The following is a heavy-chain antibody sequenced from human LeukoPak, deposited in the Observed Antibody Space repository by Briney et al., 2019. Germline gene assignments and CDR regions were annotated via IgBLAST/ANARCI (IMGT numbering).Heavy chain of an antibody. CDR1: GGSVSSGSYY. Sequence: SETLSLTCTVSGGSVSSGSYYWSWIRQPPGKGLEWIGYIYYSGSTNYNPSLKSRVTISVDTSKNQFSLKLGSVTAADTAVYYCARGIGGENYFDYWGQGTLVTVSS. CDR2: IYYSGST. D-gene: IGHD1-26*01. V-gene: IGHV4-61*01. CDR3: ARGIGGENYFDY. J-gene: IGHJ4*02.